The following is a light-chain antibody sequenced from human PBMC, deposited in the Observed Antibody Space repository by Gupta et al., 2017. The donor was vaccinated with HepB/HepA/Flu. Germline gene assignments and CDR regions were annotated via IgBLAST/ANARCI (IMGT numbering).Light chain of an antibody. V-gene: IGLV2-14*01. CDR2: DVS. CDR1: SSDVGGYNY. J-gene: IGLJ1*01. Sequence: SALPQPASVSGSPGQSITISCTGTSSDVGGYNYVSWYQQHPGKAPKLMIYDVSNRPSGVSNSFSGSKSGNTAALTISGLQDEEEADYYCSSYTSSSTGVFGTGTKVTVL. CDR3: SSYTSSSTGV.